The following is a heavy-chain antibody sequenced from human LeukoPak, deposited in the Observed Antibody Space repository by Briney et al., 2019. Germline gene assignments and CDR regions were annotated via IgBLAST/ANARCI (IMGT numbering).Heavy chain of an antibody. CDR2: ISSSSSYI. J-gene: IGHJ4*02. CDR1: GLTFSSYS. CDR3: ARDLGAGRITMVRGNVNLGY. D-gene: IGHD3-10*01. Sequence: GGSLRLSCAASGLTFSSYSMNWVRQAPAKGLAWVSSISSSSSYIYYPDSVKGRFTISRDNAKNSLYLQMNSLRAEDTAVYYCARDLGAGRITMVRGNVNLGYWGQGTLVTVSS. V-gene: IGHV3-21*01.